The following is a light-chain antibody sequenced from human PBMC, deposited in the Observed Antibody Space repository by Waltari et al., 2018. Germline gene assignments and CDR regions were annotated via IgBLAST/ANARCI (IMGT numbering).Light chain of an antibody. CDR3: QQRYSSPVYT. CDR1: ESISIY. CDR2: AAS. J-gene: IGKJ2*01. Sequence: DIQMTQSPSSLSASVEDRVTMTCRASESISIYLNWYQQKPGKAPKLLIYAASSLQSGVPSRFSGSGSGTDFTLTISSLQPEDFATYYCQQRYSSPVYTFGQATKLEIK. V-gene: IGKV1-39*01.